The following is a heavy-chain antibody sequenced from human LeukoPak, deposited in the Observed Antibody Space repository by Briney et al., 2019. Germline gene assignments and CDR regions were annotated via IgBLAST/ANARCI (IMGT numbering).Heavy chain of an antibody. V-gene: IGHV3-7*03. CDR3: AKVGVPATMELGTRGVATTIELDY. D-gene: IGHD2-2*01. Sequence: GGSLRFSCAASGFTFSRYWMTWVRQAPGKGLEWVANIKQDGSEKYYVDSVKGRFTISRDNAKNSLYLQMNSLRAEDTAVYYCAKVGVPATMELGTRGVATTIELDYWGQGTLVTVSS. CDR1: GFTFSRYW. J-gene: IGHJ4*02. CDR2: IKQDGSEK.